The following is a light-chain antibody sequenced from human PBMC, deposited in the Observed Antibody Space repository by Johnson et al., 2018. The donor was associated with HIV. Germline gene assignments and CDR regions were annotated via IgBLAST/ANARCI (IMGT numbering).Light chain of an antibody. CDR3: GTWDTSLSANV. CDR2: ENN. J-gene: IGLJ1*01. V-gene: IGLV1-51*02. CDR1: SSNIENNY. Sequence: QSVLTQSPSVSAAPGQKVTISFSGSSSNIENNYVSWYQQVPGTAPKLLIYENNKPPSGIPDRFSGSKSGTSATLGIAGLQTGDEADYFCGTWDTSLSANVFGTGTKVTVL.